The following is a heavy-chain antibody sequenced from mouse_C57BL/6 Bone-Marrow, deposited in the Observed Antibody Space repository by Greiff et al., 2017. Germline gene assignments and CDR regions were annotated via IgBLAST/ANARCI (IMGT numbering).Heavy chain of an antibody. J-gene: IGHJ4*01. CDR1: GYTFTSYW. V-gene: IGHV1-69*01. CDR2: IDPSDSYT. CDR3: ASDSSGYYYAMDY. Sequence: VQLQQSGAELVMPGASVKLSCKASGYTFTSYWMHWVKQRPGQGLEWIGEIDPSDSYTNYNQKFKGKSTLTVDKSSSTAYMQLSSLTSEDSAVYYCASDSSGYYYAMDYWGQGTSVTVSS. D-gene: IGHD3-2*02.